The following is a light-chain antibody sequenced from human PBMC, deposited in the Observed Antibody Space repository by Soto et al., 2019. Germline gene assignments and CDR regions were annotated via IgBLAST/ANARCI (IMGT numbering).Light chain of an antibody. Sequence: QSALTQPASVSGSPGQSITISCTGTSSDVGGYNYVSWYQQHPDKAPKLMIYDVSNRPSGVSNRFSGSKSGNTASLTISGLPAEEEADYYCSSYTSSSTGVFGGGTKLTVL. V-gene: IGLV2-14*01. J-gene: IGLJ2*01. CDR3: SSYTSSSTGV. CDR1: SSDVGGYNY. CDR2: DVS.